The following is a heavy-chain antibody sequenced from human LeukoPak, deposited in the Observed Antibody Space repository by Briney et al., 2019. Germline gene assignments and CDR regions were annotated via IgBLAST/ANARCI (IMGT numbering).Heavy chain of an antibody. D-gene: IGHD1-26*01. CDR1: GFTFSNSA. J-gene: IGHJ4*02. Sequence: SVKVSCKASGFTFSNSAMQWVRQARGQRLEWIGWIIVGSGKTHYAQNFQERVTITRDMSTNTAYMELSSLRSEDTAVYYCAAELYSGSYGRCCSFAFWGQGTQVTVSS. CDR2: IIVGSGKT. CDR3: AAELYSGSYGRCCSFAF. V-gene: IGHV1-58*02.